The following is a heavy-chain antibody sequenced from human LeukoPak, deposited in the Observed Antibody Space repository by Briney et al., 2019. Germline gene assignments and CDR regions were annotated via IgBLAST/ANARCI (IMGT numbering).Heavy chain of an antibody. V-gene: IGHV3-23*01. CDR2: ISGSGGRT. D-gene: IGHD4-11*01. J-gene: IGHJ6*03. Sequence: PGGSLRLSCAASGLTFGSFGMSWVRQAPGKGLEWVSGISGSGGRTYYADSVKGRFTISRDNSKNTLYLQMNSLRAGDTAVYFCAKHVTTVTTLYYYYMDVWGKGTTATISS. CDR1: GLTFGSFG. CDR3: AKHVTTVTTLYYYYMDV.